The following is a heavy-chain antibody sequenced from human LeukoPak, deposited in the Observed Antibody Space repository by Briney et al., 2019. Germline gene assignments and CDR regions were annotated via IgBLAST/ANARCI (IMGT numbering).Heavy chain of an antibody. D-gene: IGHD2-2*01. CDR2: INPSGGST. CDR3: ARDKLYCSSTSCLGGYYFDY. J-gene: IGHJ4*02. CDR1: GYTFTGYY. V-gene: IGHV1-46*01. Sequence: ASVKVSCKASGYTFTGYYMHWVRQAPGQGLEWMGIINPSGGSTSYAQKFQGRVTMTRDMSTSTVYMELSSLRSEDTAVYYCARDKLYCSSTSCLGGYYFDYWGQGTLVTVSS.